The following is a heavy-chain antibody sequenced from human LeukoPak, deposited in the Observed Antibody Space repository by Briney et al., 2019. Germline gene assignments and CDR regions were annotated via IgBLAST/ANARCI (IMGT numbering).Heavy chain of an antibody. J-gene: IGHJ4*02. Sequence: GXTXXDYXXNWVRQAPGKGLEWVSTFKTNYNQVYYAESVRGRFTISTDNSKNTAYLQMNSLRVEDTALYYCARSVPDYTRFDFWGQGALVTVSS. CDR2: FKTNYNQV. CDR1: GXTXXDYX. V-gene: IGHV3-23*05. D-gene: IGHD4-11*01. CDR3: ARSVPDYTRFDF.